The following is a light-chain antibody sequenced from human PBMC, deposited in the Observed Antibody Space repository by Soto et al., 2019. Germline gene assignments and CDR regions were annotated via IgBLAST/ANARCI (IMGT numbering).Light chain of an antibody. CDR3: QNYRSSPLT. Sequence: EIVLTQSPGTLSLSPGARHIQFCRSGQNVDSCDMASYQQKPGQAHRLLIYGEYRRATGIPDRFSGGGSGTDFPLTISSLEPEDVAVYYCQNYRSSPLTVGRWNKVDLK. CDR1: QNVDSCD. CDR2: GEY. V-gene: IGKV3-20*01. J-gene: IGKJ4*01.